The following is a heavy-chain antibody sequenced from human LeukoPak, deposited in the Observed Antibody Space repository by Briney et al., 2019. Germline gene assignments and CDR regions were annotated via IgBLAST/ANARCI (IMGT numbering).Heavy chain of an antibody. Sequence: GGSLRLSCAASTFTFNRYGMHWVRQAPGKGLEWVAFISYDVNNKFYADSVKGRFTISRDNSKNTLYLQMNSLRAEDTAVYYCAKAPWIQLWKAYYYYYMDVWGKGTTVTISS. V-gene: IGHV3-30*18. CDR3: AKAPWIQLWKAYYYYYMDV. CDR2: ISYDVNNK. CDR1: TFTFNRYG. D-gene: IGHD5-18*01. J-gene: IGHJ6*03.